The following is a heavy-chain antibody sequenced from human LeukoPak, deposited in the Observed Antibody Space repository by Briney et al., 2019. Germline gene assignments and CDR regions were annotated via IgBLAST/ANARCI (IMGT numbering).Heavy chain of an antibody. CDR2: IIPIFGTA. D-gene: IGHD6-6*01. V-gene: IGHV1-69*01. J-gene: IGHJ4*02. Sequence: SVKVSCKASGGTFSSYAISWARQAPGQGLEWMGGIIPIFGTANYAQKFQGRVTITADESTSTAYMELSSLRSEDTAVYYCARDREYSSSSLNYWGQGTLVTVSS. CDR1: GGTFSSYA. CDR3: ARDREYSSSSLNY.